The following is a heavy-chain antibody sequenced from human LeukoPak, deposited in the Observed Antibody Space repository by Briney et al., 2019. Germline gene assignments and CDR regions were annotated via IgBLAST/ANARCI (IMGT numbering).Heavy chain of an antibody. V-gene: IGHV4-31*03. J-gene: IGHJ5*02. CDR2: IYYSGST. Sequence: PSGTLSLTCTVSGGSISSGGYYWSWIRQHPGKGLEWIGYIYYSGSTYYNPSLKSRVTISVDTSKNQFSLKLSSVTAADTAVYYCARAGPEDVWGSCRYTVSGLNWFDPWGQGTLVTVSS. D-gene: IGHD3-16*02. CDR3: ARAGPEDVWGSCRYTVSGLNWFDP. CDR1: GGSISSGGYY.